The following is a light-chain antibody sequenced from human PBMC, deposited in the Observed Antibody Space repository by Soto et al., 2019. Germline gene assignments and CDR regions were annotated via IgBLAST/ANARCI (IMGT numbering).Light chain of an antibody. J-gene: IGKJ1*01. CDR1: QSADGN. V-gene: IGKV3-15*01. CDR3: QQYGKWPQM. CDR2: DTS. Sequence: ELAMPQSPAALSVSPGERATLSCRAGQSADGNLAWYQQMPGQAPRLLIYDTSSRATGVPARFSGSGSGTEFTLTISSLESEDFAVFYCQQYGKWPQMFGQGTKVDIK.